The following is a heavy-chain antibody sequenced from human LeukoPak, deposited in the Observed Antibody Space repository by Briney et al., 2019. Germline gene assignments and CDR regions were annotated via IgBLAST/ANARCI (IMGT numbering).Heavy chain of an antibody. J-gene: IGHJ4*02. V-gene: IGHV3-30*19. CDR2: ISYDGSNK. CDR3: ARSVYSSSWFDY. Sequence: GSLRLSCAASGFTFSNYGMHWVRQAPGKGLEWVAVISYDGSNKYYADSVKGRFTISRDNSKNTLYLQMNSLRAEDTAVYYCARSVYSSSWFDYWGQGTLVTVSS. CDR1: GFTFSNYG. D-gene: IGHD6-13*01.